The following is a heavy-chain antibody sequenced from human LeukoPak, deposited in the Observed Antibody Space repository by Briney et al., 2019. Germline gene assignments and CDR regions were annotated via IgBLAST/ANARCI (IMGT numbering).Heavy chain of an antibody. D-gene: IGHD3-22*01. J-gene: IGHJ5*02. CDR1: GYTFTDYH. CDR3: ARGFPYYYDSSGYYWAQYNWFDP. V-gene: IGHV1-18*04. Sequence: ASVKVSCKAPGYTFTDYHLHWVRQAPGQGLECMGWIDPDSGNTNYAQKLQGRVTMTTDTSTSTAYMELRSLRSDDTAVYYCARGFPYYYDSSGYYWAQYNWFDPWGQGTLVTVSS. CDR2: IDPDSGNT.